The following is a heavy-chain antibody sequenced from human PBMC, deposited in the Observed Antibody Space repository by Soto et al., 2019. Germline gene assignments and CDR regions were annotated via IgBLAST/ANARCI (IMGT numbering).Heavy chain of an antibody. D-gene: IGHD5-12*01. V-gene: IGHV3-30-3*01. Sequence: LRLSCAASGFTFSSYAMHWVRQPPGKGLEWVAVISYDGSNKYYADSVKGRFTISRDNSKNTLYLQMNSLRAEDTAVYYCASSRGRDGYHRGLDPWGQGTLVTVSS. CDR2: ISYDGSNK. CDR3: ASSRGRDGYHRGLDP. CDR1: GFTFSSYA. J-gene: IGHJ5*02.